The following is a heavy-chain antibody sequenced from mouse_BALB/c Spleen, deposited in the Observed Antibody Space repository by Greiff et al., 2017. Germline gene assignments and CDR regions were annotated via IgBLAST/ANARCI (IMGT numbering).Heavy chain of an antibody. CDR2: ISSGSSTI. CDR1: GFTFSSFG. Sequence: EVQGVESGGGLVQPGGSRKLSCAASGFTFSSFGMHWVRQAPEKGLEWVAYISSGSSTIYYADTVKGRFTISRDNPKNTLFLQMTSLRSEDTAMYYCARSPGSSYWYFDVWGAGTTVTVSS. V-gene: IGHV5-17*02. J-gene: IGHJ1*01. CDR3: ARSPGSSYWYFDV. D-gene: IGHD1-1*01.